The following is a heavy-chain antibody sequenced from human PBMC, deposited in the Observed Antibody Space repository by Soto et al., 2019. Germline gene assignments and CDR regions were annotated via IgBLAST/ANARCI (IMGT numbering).Heavy chain of an antibody. V-gene: IGHV4-30-4*01. CDR2: IYYSGST. CDR1: GACIRSGDYY. J-gene: IGHJ5*02. D-gene: IGHD5-18*01. CDR3: ASVETAMVT. Sequence: TLSLTCTVSGACIRSGDYYWSWIRQPPGKGLERIGYIYYSGSTYYNPSLKSRVTMSVDTSKNQFSLKLSSVTAADTAVYYCASVETAMVTWGQGNLVTVSS.